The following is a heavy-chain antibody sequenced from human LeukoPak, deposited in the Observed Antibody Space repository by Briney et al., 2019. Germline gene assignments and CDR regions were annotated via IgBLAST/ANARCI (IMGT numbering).Heavy chain of an antibody. CDR3: ARDQNYFDTTAYYGMDC. J-gene: IGHJ4*02. D-gene: IGHD3-22*01. V-gene: IGHV1-2*02. CDR2: INPNSGAT. Sequence: ASLKLSCKASGYSFSGYYIHWVRQAPGHGLECMGWINPNSGATNYAQKFQGTVTMTRATSTSTAYMELSRLRSDDMAVYYCARDQNYFDTTAYYGMDCWGQGTLVTVSS. CDR1: GYSFSGYY.